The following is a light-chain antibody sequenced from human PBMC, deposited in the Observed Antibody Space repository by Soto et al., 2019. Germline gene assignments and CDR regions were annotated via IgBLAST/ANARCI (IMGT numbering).Light chain of an antibody. Sequence: DIQMTQSPSTLSASVGDRVTITCRASQSISSWLAWYQQKPGKAPRRLMYDASSLDSGVPSRFSGSGSGTEFTLTINSLQPDDFATYYCQQYDSYLGSFGQGTKLEIK. CDR1: QSISSW. CDR3: QQYDSYLGS. CDR2: DAS. V-gene: IGKV1-5*01. J-gene: IGKJ2*01.